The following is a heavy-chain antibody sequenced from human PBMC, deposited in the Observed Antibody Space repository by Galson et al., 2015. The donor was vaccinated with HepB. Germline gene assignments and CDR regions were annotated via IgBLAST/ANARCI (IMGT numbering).Heavy chain of an antibody. V-gene: IGHV3-53*01. CDR2: VYAGGTT. D-gene: IGHD5-12*01. Sequence: SLRLSCAASGFTVSSNYMSWVRQAPGKGLEWVSVVYAGGTTYYADSVKGRFTISRDISKNTLSLEINTVRLEDPAVYYRARGPLRYLDYWGQGTLVIVSS. CDR3: ARGPLRYLDY. CDR1: GFTVSSNY. J-gene: IGHJ4*02.